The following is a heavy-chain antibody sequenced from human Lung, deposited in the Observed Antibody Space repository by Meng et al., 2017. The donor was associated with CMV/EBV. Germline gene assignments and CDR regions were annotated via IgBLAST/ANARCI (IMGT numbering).Heavy chain of an antibody. CDR2: IDPNGGGT. D-gene: IGHD2-2*01. CDR3: ARERYLVPAASPDYYYYGMDV. Sequence: SVKVSXQASEYTFTAYYIHWVRQAPGQGLEWMGWIDPNGGGTNYAQKFQDRVTMTSDTSIRTAYMELSRLRSDDAALYYCARERYLVPAASPDYYYYGMDVWGQGTTVTVSS. V-gene: IGHV1-2*02. J-gene: IGHJ6*01. CDR1: EYTFTAYY.